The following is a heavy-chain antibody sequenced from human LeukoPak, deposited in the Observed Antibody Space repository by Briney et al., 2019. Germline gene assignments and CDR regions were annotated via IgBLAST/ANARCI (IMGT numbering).Heavy chain of an antibody. J-gene: IGHJ4*02. CDR2: VYYSGKT. D-gene: IGHD1-26*01. Sequence: SETLSLTCTVSGDFITAYYWSWIRQAPGKGLEWIGYVYYSGKTEYNPSLRSRVTISLEMSNHQFSLKLTSVTAADTAVYYCARSLVGTIGGRGGDDYWGQGTLVTVSS. V-gene: IGHV4-59*08. CDR3: ARSLVGTIGGRGGDDY. CDR1: GDFITAYY.